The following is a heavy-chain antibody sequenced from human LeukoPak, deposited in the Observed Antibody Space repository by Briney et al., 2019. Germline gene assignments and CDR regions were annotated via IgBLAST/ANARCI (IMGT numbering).Heavy chain of an antibody. Sequence: GGSLRLSCAVSGFTFTAAWMSWVRQAPGKGLEWVGRMKSKSDGGTTDYAAPVKGRFTISRDDSKTTLYLQMNSLKTEDTAVYYCTSAGYGEYYFDNWGQGTLVTVSS. CDR2: MKSKSDGGTT. J-gene: IGHJ4*02. V-gene: IGHV3-15*01. CDR1: GFTFTAAW. CDR3: TSAGYGEYYFDN. D-gene: IGHD4-17*01.